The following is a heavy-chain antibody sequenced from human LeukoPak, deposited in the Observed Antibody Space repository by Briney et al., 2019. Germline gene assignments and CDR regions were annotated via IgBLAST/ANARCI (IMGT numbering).Heavy chain of an antibody. CDR2: ISTSGSTI. D-gene: IGHD2-21*01. Sequence: GGSLRLSCAASRFIFSTYEIHWVRQAPGKGLEWVSYISTSGSTIYYADSVKGRFTFFRDNARNSLFLQINRLRAEGTAVYYCWRDGPAYSFEYWGQGTLVTVSS. CDR3: WRDGPAYSFEY. V-gene: IGHV3-48*03. CDR1: RFIFSTYE. J-gene: IGHJ4*02.